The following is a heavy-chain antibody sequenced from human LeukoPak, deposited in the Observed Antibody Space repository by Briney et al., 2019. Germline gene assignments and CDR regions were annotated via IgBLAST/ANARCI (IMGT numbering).Heavy chain of an antibody. CDR1: GGSISTHY. V-gene: IGHV4-59*11. Sequence: SGTLSLTCTVSGGSISTHYWSWIRQPPGKGLEWIGYIYYTGSTNYNPSLKSRVTMAIDTSKNQFSLELTFVSAADTAVYYCARAQYASGSFFDYWGQGTLATVSS. D-gene: IGHD3-10*01. CDR2: IYYTGST. J-gene: IGHJ4*02. CDR3: ARAQYASGSFFDY.